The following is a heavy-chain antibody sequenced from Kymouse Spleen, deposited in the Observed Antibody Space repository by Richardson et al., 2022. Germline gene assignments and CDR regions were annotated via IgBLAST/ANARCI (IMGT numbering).Heavy chain of an antibody. CDR2: ISSSSSYI. Sequence: EVQLVESGGGLVKPGGSLRLSCAASGFTFSSYSMNWVRQAPGKGLEWVSSISSSSSYIYYADSVKGRFTISRDNAKNSLYLQMNSLRAEDTAVYYCARAPYDFWSGYPYYYYYYGMDVWGQGTTVTVSS. D-gene: IGHD3-3*01. CDR1: GFTFSSYS. J-gene: IGHJ6*02. V-gene: IGHV3-21*03. CDR3: ARAPYDFWSGYPYYYYYYGMDV.